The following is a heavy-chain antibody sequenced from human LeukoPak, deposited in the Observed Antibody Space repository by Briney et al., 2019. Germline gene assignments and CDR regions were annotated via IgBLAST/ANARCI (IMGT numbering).Heavy chain of an antibody. Sequence: VASVKVSCKASGGTFSSYAISWVRQAPGQGLEWMGGIIPIFGTANYAQKFQGRVTITADESTSTAYMELSSLRSEDTAVYYCARDQTAVTGVWGTIDYWGQGTLVTVSS. J-gene: IGHJ4*02. V-gene: IGHV1-69*13. CDR1: GGTFSSYA. CDR3: ARDQTAVTGVWGTIDY. CDR2: IIPIFGTA. D-gene: IGHD2-8*02.